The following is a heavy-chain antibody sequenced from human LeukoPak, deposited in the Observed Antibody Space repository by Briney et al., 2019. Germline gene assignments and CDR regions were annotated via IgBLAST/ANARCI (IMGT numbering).Heavy chain of an antibody. CDR3: ARGGARSPYYYYYGMDV. Sequence: PSETLSLTCTVSGGSISSGDYYWSWIRQPPGKGLEWIGEINHSGSTNYNPSLKSRVTISVDTSKNQFSLKLSSVTAADTAVYYCARGGARSPYYYYYGMDVWGQGTTVTVSS. CDR2: INHSGST. J-gene: IGHJ6*02. CDR1: GGSISSGDYY. D-gene: IGHD1-26*01. V-gene: IGHV4-39*07.